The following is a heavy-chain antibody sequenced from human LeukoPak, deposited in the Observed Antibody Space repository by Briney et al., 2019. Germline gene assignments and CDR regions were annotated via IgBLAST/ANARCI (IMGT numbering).Heavy chain of an antibody. J-gene: IGHJ4*02. Sequence: GGSLRLSCAASGFNVSSNYMTWIRQAPGKGLEWVSLIYGADAAYYAESVRGRFMISRDNLRNTLFLQMNSLRVEDTAVYYCVTSTGQQFIPYDYWGQGTHVTVSS. CDR3: VTSTGQQFIPYDY. CDR2: IYGADAA. CDR1: GFNVSSNY. V-gene: IGHV3-66*02. D-gene: IGHD6-13*01.